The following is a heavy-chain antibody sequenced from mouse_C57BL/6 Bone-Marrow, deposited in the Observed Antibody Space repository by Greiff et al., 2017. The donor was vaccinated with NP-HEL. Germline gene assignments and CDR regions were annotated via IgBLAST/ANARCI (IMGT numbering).Heavy chain of an antibody. CDR2: ISGGGGNT. J-gene: IGHJ3*01. D-gene: IGHD4-1*01. V-gene: IGHV5-9*01. Sequence: EVQRVESGGGFVKPGGSLKLSCAASGFTFSSYTMSWVRQTPEKRLEWVATISGGGGNTYYPDSVKGRFTISRDNAKNTLYLQMSSLRSEDTALYYCARHPNWAYWGQGTLVTVSA. CDR1: GFTFSSYT. CDR3: ARHPNWAY.